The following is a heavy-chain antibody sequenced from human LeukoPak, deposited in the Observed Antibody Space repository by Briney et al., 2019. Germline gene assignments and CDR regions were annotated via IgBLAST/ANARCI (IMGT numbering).Heavy chain of an antibody. CDR1: GFTFSSYT. V-gene: IGHV3-21*01. CDR3: ASRRRPGNYDYVWGSYRPKLIPDRERTMARFDP. J-gene: IGHJ5*02. D-gene: IGHD3-16*02. CDR2: ISSSSSYI. Sequence: GGSLGLSCAASGFTFSSYTMNWVRQAPGKGLEWVSSISSSSSYIYYADSVKGRFTISRDNAKNSLYLQMNSLRAEDTAVYYCASRRRPGNYDYVWGSYRPKLIPDRERTMARFDPWGQGTLVTVSS.